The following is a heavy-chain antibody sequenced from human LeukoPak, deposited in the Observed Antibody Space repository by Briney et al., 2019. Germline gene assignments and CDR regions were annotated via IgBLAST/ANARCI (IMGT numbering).Heavy chain of an antibody. Sequence: ASVKVSCKASGYTFTGYYMHWVRQAPGQGLEWMGWINPNSGGTNYAQKFQGRVTMTRDTSISTAYMELSRLRSDDTAVYYCARATEYSSSHAYYYYYYMDVWGKGTTVTVSS. CDR3: ARATEYSSSHAYYYYYYMDV. V-gene: IGHV1-2*02. CDR2: INPNSGGT. D-gene: IGHD6-6*01. CDR1: GYTFTGYY. J-gene: IGHJ6*03.